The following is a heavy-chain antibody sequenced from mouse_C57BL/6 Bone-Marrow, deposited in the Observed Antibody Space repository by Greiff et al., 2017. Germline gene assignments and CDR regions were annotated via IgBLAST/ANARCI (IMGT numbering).Heavy chain of an antibody. J-gene: IGHJ2*01. V-gene: IGHV1-69*01. CDR1: GYTFTSYW. Sequence: QVQLQQPGAELVMPGASVKLSCKASGYTFTSYWMHWVKQRPGQGLEWIGEIDPSDSYTNYNQKFKGKSPLTVDKYSSTAYMQLSSLTSEDSAVYYCAREANWDPLFDYWGQGTTLTVSS. D-gene: IGHD4-1*01. CDR3: AREANWDPLFDY. CDR2: IDPSDSYT.